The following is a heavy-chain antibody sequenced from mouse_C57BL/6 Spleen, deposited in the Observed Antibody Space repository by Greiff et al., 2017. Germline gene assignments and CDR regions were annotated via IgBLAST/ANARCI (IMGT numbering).Heavy chain of an antibody. CDR3: ARRETYYAMDY. V-gene: IGHV1-74*01. J-gene: IGHJ4*01. Sequence: QVQLKQSGAELVKPGASVKVSCKASGYTFTSYWMHWVKQRPGQGLEWIGRIHPSDSDTNYNQKFKGKATLTVDKSSSTAYMQLSSLTSEDSAVYYCARRETYYAMDYWGQGTSVTVSS. CDR2: IHPSDSDT. CDR1: GYTFTSYW.